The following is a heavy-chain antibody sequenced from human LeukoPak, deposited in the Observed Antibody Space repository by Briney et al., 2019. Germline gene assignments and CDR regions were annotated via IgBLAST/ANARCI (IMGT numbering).Heavy chain of an antibody. CDR3: ARGQSPVGTRFDP. CDR1: GFTFSSYW. D-gene: IGHD5-12*01. CDR2: IKQDGSEI. V-gene: IGHV3-7*01. Sequence: GGSLRLSCAASGFTFSSYWMSWVRQAPGKGLEWVANIKQDGSEIYYVDSVKGRFTISRDNAKNSLYLQMNSLRAEDTAVYYCARGQSPVGTRFDPWGQGTLVTVSS. J-gene: IGHJ5*02.